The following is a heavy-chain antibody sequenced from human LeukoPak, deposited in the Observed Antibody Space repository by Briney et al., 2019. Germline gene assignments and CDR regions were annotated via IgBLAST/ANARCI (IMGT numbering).Heavy chain of an antibody. Sequence: TETLSLTCTVSVGSISSYYWSWIRPPPGKGLEWIGYIYYSGSTNYDPSLKSRVTISVVTSKNQFSLKLSSVTAADTAVYYCARDSAFLAFDYWGEGTLVTVSS. J-gene: IGHJ4*02. CDR2: IYYSGST. CDR3: ARDSAFLAFDY. V-gene: IGHV4-59*01. D-gene: IGHD2/OR15-2a*01. CDR1: VGSISSYY.